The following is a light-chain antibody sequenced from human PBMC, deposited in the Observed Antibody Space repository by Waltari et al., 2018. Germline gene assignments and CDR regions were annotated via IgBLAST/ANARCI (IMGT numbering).Light chain of an antibody. J-gene: IGLJ2*01. CDR3: SSYTSSSIVV. Sequence: QSALTHPASGSGSPGQSITISCPGTSSDVGGYNYVSWYQQHPGKAPKLMIYEVSNRPSGVSNRFSGSKSGNTASLTISGLQAEDEADYYCSSYTSSSIVVFGGGTKLTVL. CDR1: SSDVGGYNY. CDR2: EVS. V-gene: IGLV2-14*01.